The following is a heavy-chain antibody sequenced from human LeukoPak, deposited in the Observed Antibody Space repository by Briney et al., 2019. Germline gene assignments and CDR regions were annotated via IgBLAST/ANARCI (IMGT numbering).Heavy chain of an antibody. D-gene: IGHD2-15*01. Sequence: SETLSLTCTVSGGSISSSSYYWGWIRQPPGKGLEWIGSIYYSGSTYYNPSLKSRVTISVDTSKNQFSLKLSSVTAADTAVYYCARVWVVAQNAFDIWGQGTMVTVSS. V-gene: IGHV4-39*07. J-gene: IGHJ3*02. CDR1: GGSISSSSYY. CDR3: ARVWVVAQNAFDI. CDR2: IYYSGST.